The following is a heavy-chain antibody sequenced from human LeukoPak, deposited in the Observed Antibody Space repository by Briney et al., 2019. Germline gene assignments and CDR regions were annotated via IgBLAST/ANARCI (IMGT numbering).Heavy chain of an antibody. CDR2: LSNDGGSK. V-gene: IGHV3-30-3*01. CDR1: GFTFSSYP. J-gene: IGHJ4*02. D-gene: IGHD5-18*01. CDR3: AKAPGYSYGPSDY. Sequence: GGSLRLSCAASGFTFSSYPMHWVRQAPGEGLEWVAVLSNDGGSKYYADSVKGRFTISRDNSKNTLYLQMNSLRAEDTAVYYCAKAPGYSYGPSDYWGQGTLVTVSS.